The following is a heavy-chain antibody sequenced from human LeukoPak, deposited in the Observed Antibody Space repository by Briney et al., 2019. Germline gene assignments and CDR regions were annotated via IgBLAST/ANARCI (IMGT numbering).Heavy chain of an antibody. Sequence: GGSLRLSCAASGFTFSSYSMNWVRQAPGKGLEWVSSISSSSSYIYYADSVKGRFTISRDNAKNSLYLQMNSLGAEDTAVYYCAPTGGSDYGDYGAFDIWGQGTMVTVSS. V-gene: IGHV3-21*01. CDR2: ISSSSSYI. J-gene: IGHJ3*02. CDR3: APTGGSDYGDYGAFDI. D-gene: IGHD4-17*01. CDR1: GFTFSSYS.